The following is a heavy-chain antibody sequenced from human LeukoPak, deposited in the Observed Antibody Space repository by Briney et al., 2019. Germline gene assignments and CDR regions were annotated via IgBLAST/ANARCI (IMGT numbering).Heavy chain of an antibody. J-gene: IGHJ4*02. CDR1: GFTLSSYG. D-gene: IGHD3-10*01. V-gene: IGHV3-30*02. Sequence: PGGSLRLSCAASGFTLSSYGMHWVRQAPGKGLEWVTFIRYDGSNKYYADSVKGRFTISRDNSKNTLYLQMNSLRAEDTAVYYCAKDTKRWKTYYHGSGNYYFDYWGQGTLVTVSS. CDR3: AKDTKRWKTYYHGSGNYYFDY. CDR2: IRYDGSNK.